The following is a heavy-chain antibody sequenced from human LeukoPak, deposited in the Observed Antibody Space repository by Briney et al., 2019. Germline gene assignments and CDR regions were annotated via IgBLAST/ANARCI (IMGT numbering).Heavy chain of an antibody. D-gene: IGHD2-2*01. CDR3: ARPGGGSSTSCYLY. CDR1: GGTFSSYA. CDR2: IIPIFGTA. Sequence: GASVKVSCKASGGTFSSYAISWVRQAPGQGLEWMGGIIPIFGTANYAQKFQGRVTITADESTSAAYMELSSLRSEDTAVYYCARPGGGSSTSCYLYWGQGTLVTVSS. J-gene: IGHJ4*02. V-gene: IGHV1-69*13.